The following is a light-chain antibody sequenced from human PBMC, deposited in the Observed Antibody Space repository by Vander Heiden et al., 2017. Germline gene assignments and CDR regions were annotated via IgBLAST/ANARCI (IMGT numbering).Light chain of an antibody. CDR1: RFDIGPNYE. CDR3: QSYDVSRTAWI. J-gene: IGLJ2*01. Sequence: QSILTQPTSVSGAPGQTVPIACTGGRFDIGPNYEVHWYQQLPGRAPRLLLSGDNDRPSGVPDRFSGSRSGASASLAITGLQADDEADYYCQSYDVSRTAWIFGGGTKLTVL. CDR2: GDN. V-gene: IGLV1-40*01.